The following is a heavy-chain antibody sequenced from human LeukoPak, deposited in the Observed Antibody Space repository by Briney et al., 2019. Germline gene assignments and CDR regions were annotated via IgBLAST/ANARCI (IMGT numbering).Heavy chain of an antibody. D-gene: IGHD2-21*02. V-gene: IGHV1-2*02. CDR3: AKVYCGGDCSYNWFDP. CDR2: INPNSGGT. Sequence: ASVKVSCKASGYTFTGYYMHWVRQAPGQGLEWMGWINPNSGGTNYAQKFQGRVTMTRDTSISTAYMELSRLRSDDTAVYYCAKVYCGGDCSYNWFDPWGQGTLVTVSS. J-gene: IGHJ5*02. CDR1: GYTFTGYY.